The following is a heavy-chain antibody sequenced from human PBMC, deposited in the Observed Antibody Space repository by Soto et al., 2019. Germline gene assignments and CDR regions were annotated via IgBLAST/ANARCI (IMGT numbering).Heavy chain of an antibody. Sequence: SETLSLTCAVSGGSISSGGYSWSWIRQPPGKGLEWIGYIYHSGGTYYNPSLKSRVTISVDRSKNQFSLNLNSVAAADTAVYYCARLGCSGGSCPFDPWGQGTLVTVSS. CDR3: ARLGCSGGSCPFDP. CDR2: IYHSGGT. CDR1: GGSISSGGYS. V-gene: IGHV4-30-2*01. D-gene: IGHD2-15*01. J-gene: IGHJ5*02.